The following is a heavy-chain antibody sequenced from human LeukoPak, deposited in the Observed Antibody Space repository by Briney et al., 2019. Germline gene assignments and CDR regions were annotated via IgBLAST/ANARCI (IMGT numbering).Heavy chain of an antibody. D-gene: IGHD3-9*01. CDR2: IYSGGST. CDR3: ARSSHYDILTGYSEEDAFDI. Sequence: GGSLRLSCAASGFTVSSNYMSWVRQAPGKGLEWVSVIYSGGSTNYADSVKGRFTISRDNSKNTLYLQMNSLRVEDTAVYYCARSSHYDILTGYSEEDAFDIWGQGTMVTVSS. V-gene: IGHV3-53*01. CDR1: GFTVSSNY. J-gene: IGHJ3*02.